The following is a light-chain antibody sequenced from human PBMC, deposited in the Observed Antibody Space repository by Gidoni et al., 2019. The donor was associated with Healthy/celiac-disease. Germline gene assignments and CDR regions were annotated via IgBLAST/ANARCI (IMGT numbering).Light chain of an antibody. CDR2: DAS. CDR1: QDISNY. Sequence: DIQMPQSTSSLSTSVGDRVTITCQASQDISNYFNWYQQKPGKAPKLLIYDASNLETGVPSRFSGSGSGTDFTFTISSLQPEDIATYYCQQYDNLPITFGQGTRVEIK. CDR3: QQYDNLPIT. J-gene: IGKJ5*01. V-gene: IGKV1-33*01.